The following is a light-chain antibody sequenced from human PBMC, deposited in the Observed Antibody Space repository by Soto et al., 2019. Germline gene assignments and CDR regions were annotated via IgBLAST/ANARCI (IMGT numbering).Light chain of an antibody. CDR2: GAF. CDR3: QQYGSLIT. J-gene: IGKJ5*01. V-gene: IGKV3-20*01. CDR1: QSISSN. Sequence: EIVMTQSPATLSVSPGERATLSCRASQSISSNLAWYQQKPGQAPRLLIYGAFSRATDIPDRFSGSGSGTDFTLTINRLEPEDSAVYYCQQYGSLITFGQGTRLEIK.